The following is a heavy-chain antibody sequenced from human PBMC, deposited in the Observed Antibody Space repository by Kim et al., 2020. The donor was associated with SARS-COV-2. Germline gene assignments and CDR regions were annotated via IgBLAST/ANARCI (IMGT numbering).Heavy chain of an antibody. J-gene: IGHJ5*02. Sequence: SETLSLTCTVSGGSISSSDYYWGWLRQPPGKGLEWIGSIYYTGTTYYNPSLKSRVTISVDTSKNQFSLKLRSVTDATVYYCARHRCSGGVCYFDPLGKVT. D-gene: IGHD2-8*02. CDR2: IYYTGTT. V-gene: IGHV4-39*01. CDR1: GGSISSSDYY. CDR3: ARHRCSGGVCYFDP.